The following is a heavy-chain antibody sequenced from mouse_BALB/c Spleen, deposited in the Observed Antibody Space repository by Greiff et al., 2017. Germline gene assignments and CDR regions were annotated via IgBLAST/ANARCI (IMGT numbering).Heavy chain of an antibody. Sequence: VQGVESGPGLVAPSQSLSITCTVSGFSLSRYSVHWVRQPPGKGLEWLGMIWGGGSTDYNSALKSRLSISKDNSKSQVFLKMNSLQTDDTAMYYCATPGSSGYAWFAYWGQGTLVTVSA. CDR2: IWGGGST. J-gene: IGHJ3*01. CDR1: GFSLSRYS. V-gene: IGHV2-6-4*01. CDR3: ATPGSSGYAWFAY. D-gene: IGHD3-1*01.